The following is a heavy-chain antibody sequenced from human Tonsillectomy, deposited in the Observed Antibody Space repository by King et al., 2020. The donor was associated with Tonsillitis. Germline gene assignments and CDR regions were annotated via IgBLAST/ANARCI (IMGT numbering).Heavy chain of an antibody. Sequence: VQLVESGAEVKKPGASVKVSCKASGYTFTSYGISWVRQAPGQGLEWMGWISAHNGNTNYAQKLQGRVTMTTDTLTSTAYVELRSLRSDDTAVYYCARDLSVDGDYDYWGQGTLVTVSS. J-gene: IGHJ4*02. CDR3: ARDLSVDGDYDY. CDR1: GYTFTSYG. D-gene: IGHD4-17*01. V-gene: IGHV1-18*04. CDR2: ISAHNGNT.